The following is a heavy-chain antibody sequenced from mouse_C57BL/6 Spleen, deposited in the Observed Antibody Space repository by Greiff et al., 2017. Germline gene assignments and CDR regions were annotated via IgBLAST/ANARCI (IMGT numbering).Heavy chain of an antibody. CDR2: IYPSDSET. CDR1: GYTFTSYW. V-gene: IGHV1-61*01. J-gene: IGHJ2*01. D-gene: IGHD2-4*01. CDR3: ARGGDYDVGFDY. Sequence: QVQLQQPGAELVRPGSSVKLSCKASGYTFTSYWMDWVKQRPGQGLEGIGNIYPSDSETHYNPKFKDKATLTVDKSSSTAYMQLSSLTSEDSAVYYCARGGDYDVGFDYWGQGTTLTVSS.